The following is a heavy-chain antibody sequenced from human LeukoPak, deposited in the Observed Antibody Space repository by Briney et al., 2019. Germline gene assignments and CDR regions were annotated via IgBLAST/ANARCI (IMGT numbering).Heavy chain of an antibody. CDR3: ARGRTGTFDY. Sequence: PGGSLRLSCAASGFTFSSYSMNWVRQAPGKGLEWVSSISSSSSYIYYADSVKGRFTISRDNTKNSLYLQMDSLRAEDTAVYYCARGRTGTFDYWGQGTLVTVSS. J-gene: IGHJ4*02. CDR2: ISSSSSYI. D-gene: IGHD1-1*01. CDR1: GFTFSSYS. V-gene: IGHV3-21*01.